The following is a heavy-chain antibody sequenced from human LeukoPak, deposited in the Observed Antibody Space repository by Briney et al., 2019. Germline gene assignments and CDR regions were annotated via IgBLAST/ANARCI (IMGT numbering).Heavy chain of an antibody. CDR2: ISYDGSNK. Sequence: GGSLRLSCAASGFTFSSYAMHWVRQAPGKGLEGVAVISYDGSNKYYADSVKGRFTISRDNSKNTLYLQMNSLRAEDTAVYYCARETGSAVGSTDFDYWGQGTLVTVS. V-gene: IGHV3-30-3*01. CDR1: GFTFSSYA. D-gene: IGHD4-17*01. J-gene: IGHJ4*02. CDR3: ARETGSAVGSTDFDY.